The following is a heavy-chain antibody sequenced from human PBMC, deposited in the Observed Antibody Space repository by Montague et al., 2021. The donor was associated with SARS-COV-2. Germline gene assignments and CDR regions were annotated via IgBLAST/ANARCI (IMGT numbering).Heavy chain of an antibody. CDR1: GFTFSNYA. J-gene: IGHJ5*02. Sequence: SLRLSCAASGFTFSNYAMSWVRLAPGKGLEWVSVINGSGGITYYADSVKGRFTISRDNSKNTLYLQMNSLRAEDTAVYYCAKKVVGTTNNWFDTWGQGTMVTVSS. CDR3: AKKVVGTTNNWFDT. CDR2: INGSGGIT. D-gene: IGHD1-1*01. V-gene: IGHV3-23*01.